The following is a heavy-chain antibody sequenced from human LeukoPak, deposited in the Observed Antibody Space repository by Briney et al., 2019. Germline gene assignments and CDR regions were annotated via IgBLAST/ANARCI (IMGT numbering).Heavy chain of an antibody. V-gene: IGHV3-23*01. Sequence: GGSLRLSCAASGFTFTSYAISWVRQAPGQGLEWVSCISGSGGSTYYAHSLKGRFTISRDNSTNTLFLQMSSLRAEDTAVYYCAKARRVGGYDFNWGEGDLVTVSS. D-gene: IGHD5-12*01. CDR3: AKARRVGGYDFN. CDR1: GFTFTSYA. CDR2: ISGSGGST. J-gene: IGHJ4*02.